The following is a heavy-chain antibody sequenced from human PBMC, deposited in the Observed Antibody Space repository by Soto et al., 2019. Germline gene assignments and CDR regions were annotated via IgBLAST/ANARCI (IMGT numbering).Heavy chain of an antibody. V-gene: IGHV3-30*18. CDR3: AKDLWFGPLGWGMDV. CDR2: ISYDGSNK. CDR1: GFTFSSYG. J-gene: IGHJ6*02. D-gene: IGHD3-10*01. Sequence: QVQLVESGGGVVQPGRSLRLSCAASGFTFSSYGMHWFRQAPGKGLEWVAVISYDGSNKYYADSVKGRFTISRDNSKNTLYLQMNSLRAEDTAVYYCAKDLWFGPLGWGMDVWGQGTTVTVSS.